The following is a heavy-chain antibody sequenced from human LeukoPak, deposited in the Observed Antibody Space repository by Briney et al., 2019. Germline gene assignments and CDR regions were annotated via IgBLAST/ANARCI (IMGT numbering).Heavy chain of an antibody. CDR2: IKEDGTEK. CDR3: ARSQGGDFWTPEGTYNWFDP. D-gene: IGHD3/OR15-3a*01. J-gene: IGHJ5*02. CDR1: GFNISDFW. Sequence: GGSLRLSCAASGFNISDFWMTWVRQAPGKGLEWVANIKEDGTEKHLVDSVKGRFTISRDNAKNSLYLQMNSLRAEDTAVYYCARSQGGDFWTPEGTYNWFDPWGQGTLVTVSS. V-gene: IGHV3-7*03.